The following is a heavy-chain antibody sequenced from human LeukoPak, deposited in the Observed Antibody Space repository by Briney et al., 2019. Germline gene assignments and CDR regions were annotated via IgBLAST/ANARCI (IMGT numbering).Heavy chain of an antibody. Sequence: SETLSLTCTISGGSISSYYWNWIRQPPGKGLEWIGYVHYSGSTSYNPSLKSRVTISADTSKNQFSLKLTSVTAADTAVYYCARDDYNPMDVWGQGTTVTVSS. J-gene: IGHJ6*02. CDR3: ARDDYNPMDV. D-gene: IGHD4-11*01. V-gene: IGHV4-59*01. CDR1: GGSISSYY. CDR2: VHYSGST.